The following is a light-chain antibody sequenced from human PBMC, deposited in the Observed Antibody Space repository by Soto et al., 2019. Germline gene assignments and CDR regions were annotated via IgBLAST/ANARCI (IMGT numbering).Light chain of an antibody. V-gene: IGKV3-20*01. Sequence: TQSPVTPSVSQGERAALSCRASQSISSNVAWYQQKPGQAPRLLIYGASNRATGIPDRFSGSGSGTDFTLIISRLELEDFAVYYCQQSGYSPIIYGQGTRLEIK. CDR3: QQSGYSPII. J-gene: IGKJ5*01. CDR2: GAS. CDR1: QSISSN.